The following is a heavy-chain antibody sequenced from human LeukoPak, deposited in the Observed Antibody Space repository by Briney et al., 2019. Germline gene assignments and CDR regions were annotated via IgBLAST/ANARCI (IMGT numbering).Heavy chain of an antibody. CDR3: GRSENYYYDRSGPDY. V-gene: IGHV3-53*01. CDR2: IYGGDTT. D-gene: IGHD3-22*01. CDR1: GFTVSSHY. Sequence: GGSLRLSCAASGFTVSSHYTTWVRQAPGKGPEWVSVIYGGDTTYYADSVKGRFTISRDSSKNTLYLQMSNLRVEDTAVYYCGRSENYYYDRSGPDYWGQGTLVTVSS. J-gene: IGHJ4*02.